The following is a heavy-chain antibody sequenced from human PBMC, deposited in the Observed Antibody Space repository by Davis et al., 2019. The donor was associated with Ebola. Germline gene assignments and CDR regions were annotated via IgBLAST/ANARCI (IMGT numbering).Heavy chain of an antibody. CDR3: ARVMGYDFWSGYYPPVAGGMDV. V-gene: IGHV4-39*01. J-gene: IGHJ6*02. D-gene: IGHD3-3*01. CDR2: IYYSGST. CDR1: GRSISSRSSY. Sequence: SQTLSLTCTVSGRSISSRSSYCGWTRQPPGKGLEWISLIYYSGSTYYNPSLKSRVTISVATSKHQFSLKLSSVTAADTAVYYCARVMGYDFWSGYYPPVAGGMDVWGQGTTVTVSS.